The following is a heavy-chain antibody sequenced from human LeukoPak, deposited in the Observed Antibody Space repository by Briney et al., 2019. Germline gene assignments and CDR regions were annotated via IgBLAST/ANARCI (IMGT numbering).Heavy chain of an antibody. Sequence: ASVKVSCTVSGYTLTELSMHWVRQAPGKGLEWMGGFDTEDGETIYAQKFQGRVTMTEDTSTDTAYMELSSLRSEDTAVYYCATGDFWSGLINWGQGTLVTVSS. D-gene: IGHD3-3*01. J-gene: IGHJ4*02. CDR3: ATGDFWSGLIN. CDR2: FDTEDGET. V-gene: IGHV1-24*01. CDR1: GYTLTELS.